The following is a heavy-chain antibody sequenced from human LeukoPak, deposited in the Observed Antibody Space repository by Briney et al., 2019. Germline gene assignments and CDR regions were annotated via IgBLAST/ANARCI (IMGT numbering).Heavy chain of an antibody. V-gene: IGHV4-59*01. CDR3: ARDSSGWSPLFDY. D-gene: IGHD6-19*01. J-gene: IGHJ4*02. CDR1: GDSISSYY. CDR2: ISYSGST. Sequence: PSETLSLTCTVSGDSISSYYWSWIRQPPGNGLEWTGYISYSGSTNYNPSLKSRVTISIDTSKNQFSLRLSSVTAADTAVYYCARDSSGWSPLFDYWGQGTLVTVSS.